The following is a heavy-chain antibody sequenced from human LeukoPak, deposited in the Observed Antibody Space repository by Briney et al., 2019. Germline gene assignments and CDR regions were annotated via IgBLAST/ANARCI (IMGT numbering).Heavy chain of an antibody. Sequence: SVKVSCKASGGTFSSYAISWVRQAPGQGLEWMGGIIPIFGTANYAQKFQGRVTITADESTSTAYMELGSLRSEDTAVYYCARDSDDSSGPFDYWGQGTLVTVSS. V-gene: IGHV1-69*01. CDR1: GGTFSSYA. J-gene: IGHJ4*02. D-gene: IGHD3-22*01. CDR2: IIPIFGTA. CDR3: ARDSDDSSGPFDY.